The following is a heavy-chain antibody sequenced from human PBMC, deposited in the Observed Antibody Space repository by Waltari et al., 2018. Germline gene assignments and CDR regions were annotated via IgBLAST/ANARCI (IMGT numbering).Heavy chain of an antibody. CDR2: IIPIFGTA. Sequence: QVQLVQSGAEVKKPGSSVKVSCKASGGTFSSYAISWVRQAPGQGLEWMGGIIPIFGTANYTQKFQGRVTITADESTSTAYMELSSLRSEDTAVYYCASPFPQREYCGGDCYPNWGQGTLVTVSS. CDR3: ASPFPQREYCGGDCYPN. CDR1: GGTFSSYA. V-gene: IGHV1-69*12. J-gene: IGHJ4*02. D-gene: IGHD2-21*01.